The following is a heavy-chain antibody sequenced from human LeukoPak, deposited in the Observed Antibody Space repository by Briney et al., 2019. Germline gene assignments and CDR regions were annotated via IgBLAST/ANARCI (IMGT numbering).Heavy chain of an antibody. CDR3: ARDSSSSRIFDY. CDR1: GYTFTSYD. V-gene: IGHV1-8*01. Sequence: GASVKVSCKASGYTFTSYDINWVRQATGQGLEWMGWMNPNSGSTGYAQKFQGRVTMTRNTSISTAYMELSSLRAEDTAVYYCARDSSSSRIFDYWGQGTLVTVSS. CDR2: MNPNSGST. D-gene: IGHD6-13*01. J-gene: IGHJ4*02.